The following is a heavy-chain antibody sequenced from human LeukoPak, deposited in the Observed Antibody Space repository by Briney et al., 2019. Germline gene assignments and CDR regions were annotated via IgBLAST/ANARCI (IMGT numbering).Heavy chain of an antibody. Sequence: GGSLRLSCAASGFTFSSCAMSWVRQAPGKGLEWVSAISGSGGSTYYADSVKGRFTISRDNSKNTLYLQVNSLRAEDTAVYYCAKRAESYDSSGYYIDYWGQGTLVTVSS. V-gene: IGHV3-23*01. J-gene: IGHJ4*02. D-gene: IGHD3-22*01. CDR1: GFTFSSCA. CDR3: AKRAESYDSSGYYIDY. CDR2: ISGSGGST.